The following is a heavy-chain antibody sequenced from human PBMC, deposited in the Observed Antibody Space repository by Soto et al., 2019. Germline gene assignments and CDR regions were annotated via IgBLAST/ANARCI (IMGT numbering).Heavy chain of an antibody. CDR1: GFSFSIYA. V-gene: IGHV3-23*01. J-gene: IGHJ4*02. D-gene: IGHD3-3*01. CDR3: AKARAQYYDFWSGYPVDY. CDR2: ISGGGGST. Sequence: GGSLRLSXAASGFSFSIYAMNWVRQAPGKGLEWVSGISGGGGSTYYADSVKGRFTISRDNSKNTLYLQMNSLRAEDTAVYYCAKARAQYYDFWSGYPVDYWGQGTLVTVSS.